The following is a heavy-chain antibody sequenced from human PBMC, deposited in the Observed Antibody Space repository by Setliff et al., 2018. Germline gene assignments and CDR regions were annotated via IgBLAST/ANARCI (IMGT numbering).Heavy chain of an antibody. CDR2: IKSDGSSP. V-gene: IGHV3-74*01. CDR1: GFTFSSYW. J-gene: IGHJ3*02. D-gene: IGHD2-21*02. CDR3: ARGGNVVVTVGDI. Sequence: GGSLRLSCAASGFTFSSYWMHWVRQAPGRGLVWVSRIKSDGSSPNYADSVKGRFTISRDNAENTLYLQMNSLGAEDTAVYYCARGGNVVVTVGDIWGQGTMVTVSS.